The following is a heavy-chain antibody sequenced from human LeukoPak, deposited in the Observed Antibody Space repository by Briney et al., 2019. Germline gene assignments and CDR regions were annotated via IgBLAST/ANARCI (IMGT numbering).Heavy chain of an antibody. J-gene: IGHJ3*02. CDR1: KYTFTSYY. D-gene: IGHD3-9*01. Sequence: ASVKVSCKTFKYTFTSYYMHWVRQAPGQGLEWMGIINPRDGSTTYTQKFQDRVTMTRETSTSTVYMELGSLKSDDTAVYYCARGATYDDPLMGDAFDIWGQGTMVTVSS. CDR2: INPRDGST. CDR3: ARGATYDDPLMGDAFDI. V-gene: IGHV1-46*01.